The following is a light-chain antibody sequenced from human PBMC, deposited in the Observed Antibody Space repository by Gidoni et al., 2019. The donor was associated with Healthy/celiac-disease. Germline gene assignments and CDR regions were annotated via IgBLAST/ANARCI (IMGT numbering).Light chain of an antibody. CDR1: QSFSSY. J-gene: IGKJ1*01. V-gene: IGKV3-11*01. CDR2: DAS. CDR3: QQRSNWPRT. Sequence: EIVLTQSPATLSLSPGERATRSCRASQSFSSYLAWYQQKPGQAPRLLIHDASNRASGIPARFSGSGSGTDFTLTISSLEPEDFAVYYCQQRSNWPRTFGQGTKVEIK.